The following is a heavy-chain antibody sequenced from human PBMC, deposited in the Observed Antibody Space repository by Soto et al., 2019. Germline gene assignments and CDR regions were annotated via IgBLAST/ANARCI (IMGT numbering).Heavy chain of an antibody. CDR2: IYSDGRKK. CDR3: ASDAKEKDAWGLELIVATGLGS. D-gene: IGHD7-27*01. Sequence: PGGSLRPSCAASGFDFSNTGMHWVRQAPGKGLEWVAIIYSDGRKKYYADSVKGRSTDSRDNSNKMLNLQMSSLRADDTASYYCASDAKEKDAWGLELIVATGLGSWGQGALVTVSS. J-gene: IGHJ1*01. V-gene: IGHV3-33*01. CDR1: GFDFSNTG.